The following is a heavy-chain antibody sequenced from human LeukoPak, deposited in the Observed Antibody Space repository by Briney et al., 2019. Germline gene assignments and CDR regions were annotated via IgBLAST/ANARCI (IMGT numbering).Heavy chain of an antibody. CDR3: ARRSWGCTNGVCYPTNYYYYYMDV. D-gene: IGHD2-8*01. CDR2: INHSGST. Sequence: KPSETLSLTCAVYGGSFSGYYWSWIRQPPGKGLEWIGEINHSGSTNYNPSLKSRVTISVDTSKNQFSLKLSSVTAADTAVYYCARRSWGCTNGVCYPTNYYYYYMDVWGKGTTVTVSS. J-gene: IGHJ6*03. CDR1: GGSFSGYY. V-gene: IGHV4-34*01.